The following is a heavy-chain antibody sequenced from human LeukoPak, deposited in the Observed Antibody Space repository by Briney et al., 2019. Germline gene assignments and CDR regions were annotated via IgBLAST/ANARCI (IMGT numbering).Heavy chain of an antibody. J-gene: IGHJ5*02. CDR2: IYYSGNT. D-gene: IGHD2-2*01. Sequence: SETLSLTCTVSGGSISSYYWSWIRQPPGKGLEWIGYIYYSGNTNYNPSLKSRVTISVDTSKNQFSLKLGSVTAADTAVYYCARHVVSFNWSDPWGQGTLVTVSS. V-gene: IGHV4-59*08. CDR3: ARHVVSFNWSDP. CDR1: GGSISSYY.